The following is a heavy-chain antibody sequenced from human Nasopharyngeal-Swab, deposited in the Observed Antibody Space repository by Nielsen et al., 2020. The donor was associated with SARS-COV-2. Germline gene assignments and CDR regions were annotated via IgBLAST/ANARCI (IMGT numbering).Heavy chain of an antibody. Sequence: GESLKISCHGSGYSFSTSWIGWVRQVPGKGPEWMGIINPSDSETRYSPSFEGQVTISADRSTSTAYLPWSSLKASDSAIYYCARRDSRSSGVDLWGQGTLVTVSS. J-gene: IGHJ5*02. CDR1: GYSFSTSW. CDR2: INPSDSET. D-gene: IGHD6-6*01. V-gene: IGHV5-51*01. CDR3: ARRDSRSSGVDL.